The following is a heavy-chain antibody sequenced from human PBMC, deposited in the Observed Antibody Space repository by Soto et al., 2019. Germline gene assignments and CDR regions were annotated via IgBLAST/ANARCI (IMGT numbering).Heavy chain of an antibody. D-gene: IGHD2-15*01. CDR2: INSDGSST. CDR1: GFTFSSYW. CDR3: VRTSLVVAAATREDY. J-gene: IGHJ4*02. V-gene: IGHV3-74*01. Sequence: EVQLVESGGGLVQPGGSLRLSCAASGFTFSSYWMHWVRQAPGKGLVWVSRINSDGSSTSYADSVKGRFTISRDNAKNTLYLKMNSLRDEDTAVYYCVRTSLVVAAATREDYWGQGTLVTVSS.